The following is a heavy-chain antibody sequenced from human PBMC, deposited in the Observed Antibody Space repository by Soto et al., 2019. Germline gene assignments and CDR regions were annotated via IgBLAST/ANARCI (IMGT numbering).Heavy chain of an antibody. CDR1: GGSISSYY. J-gene: IGHJ5*02. CDR2: IYYSGST. V-gene: IGHV4-59*12. D-gene: IGHD3-10*01. Sequence: PSETLSVTWTVSGGSISSYYWSWIRQPPGKGLEWIGYIYYSGSTNYNPSLKSRVTISVNTSKNQFSLKLTSVIAADTAVYYCARVPGPWGQGTLVTVSS. CDR3: ARVPGP.